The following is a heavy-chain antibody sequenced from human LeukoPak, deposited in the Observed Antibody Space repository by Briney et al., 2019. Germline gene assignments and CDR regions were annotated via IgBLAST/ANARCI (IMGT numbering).Heavy chain of an antibody. J-gene: IGHJ6*03. CDR1: GFTFSSYA. CDR2: ISYDGSNK. V-gene: IGHV3-30-3*01. D-gene: IGHD3-10*01. Sequence: GGSLRLSCAASGFTFSSYAMHWVRQAPGKGLEWVAVISYDGSNKYYADSVKGRFTISRDNSKNTLYLQMNSLRAEDTAVYYCACVPQVYGSGSYYYYYMDVWGKGTTVTVSS. CDR3: ACVPQVYGSGSYYYYYMDV.